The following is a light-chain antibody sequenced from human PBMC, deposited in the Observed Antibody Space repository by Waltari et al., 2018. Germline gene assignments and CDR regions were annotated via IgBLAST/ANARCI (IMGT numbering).Light chain of an antibody. CDR3: QQRSNLARA. J-gene: IGKJ3*01. CDR1: QGVSSY. V-gene: IGKV3D-11*01. CDR2: DAS. Sequence: EIVLTQSPATLSLSPGERATLSCRASQGVSSYLAWYQQKPGQAPRLLIYDASNRATGIPARFSGSGPGTDFTLTISSLEPEDFAVYYCQQRSNLARAFGPGTKVDIK.